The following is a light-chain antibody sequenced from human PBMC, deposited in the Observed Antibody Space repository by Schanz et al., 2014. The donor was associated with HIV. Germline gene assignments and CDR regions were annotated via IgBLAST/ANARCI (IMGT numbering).Light chain of an antibody. CDR1: QRISGY. CDR3: QQSHSSPT. CDR2: GTS. Sequence: DIQMTQFPSSLSASVGDRVTITCRASQRISGYLNWYQQKSGKAPKLLIYGTSNLHSGVPSRFSGSGSGTDFTLTISSLQPEDFATYFCQQSHSSPTFGQGTKLEIK. V-gene: IGKV1-39*01. J-gene: IGKJ2*01.